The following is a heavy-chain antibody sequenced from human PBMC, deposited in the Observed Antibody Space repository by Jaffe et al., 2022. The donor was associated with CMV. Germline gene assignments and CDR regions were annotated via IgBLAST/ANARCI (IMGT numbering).Heavy chain of an antibody. CDR1: GFTFSSYS. D-gene: IGHD1-26*01. CDR3: ARDLRPIVGDPDY. CDR2: ISSSSSYI. V-gene: IGHV3-21*01. Sequence: EVQLVQSGGGLVKPGGSLRLSCAGSGFTFSSYSMSWVRQAPGKGLEWVSSISSSSSYIYYADSMKGRFTISRDNAKNSLYLQMNSLRAEDTAVYYCARDLRPIVGDPDYWGQGTLVTVSS. J-gene: IGHJ4*02.